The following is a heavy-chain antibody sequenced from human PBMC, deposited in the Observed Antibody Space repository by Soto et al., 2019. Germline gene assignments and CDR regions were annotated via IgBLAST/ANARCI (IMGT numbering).Heavy chain of an antibody. Sequence: ASVKVSCKASGYTFTSYAMHWVRQAPGQRLEWMGWINAGNGNTKYSQKFQGRVTITRDTSASTAYMEPSSLRSEDTAVYYCARAEQWLLFDYWGQGTLVTVSS. J-gene: IGHJ4*02. CDR1: GYTFTSYA. CDR3: ARAEQWLLFDY. V-gene: IGHV1-3*01. CDR2: INAGNGNT. D-gene: IGHD6-19*01.